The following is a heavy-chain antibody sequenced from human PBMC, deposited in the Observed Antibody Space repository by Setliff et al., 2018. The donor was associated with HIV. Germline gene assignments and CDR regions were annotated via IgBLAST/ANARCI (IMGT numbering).Heavy chain of an antibody. CDR1: GGSFTGYY. J-gene: IGHJ4*02. D-gene: IGHD3-22*01. Sequence: PSETLSLTCAVSGGSFTGYYWGWIRQPPGQGLEWIGSIYYSGDTFYNTSLKTRITISVDTSKNHLSLKVSSLTAADTAVYYCARAPYYDYRGLAVYYFDYWGQGILVTVSS. CDR2: IYYSGDT. CDR3: ARAPYYDYRGLAVYYFDY. V-gene: IGHV4-39*07.